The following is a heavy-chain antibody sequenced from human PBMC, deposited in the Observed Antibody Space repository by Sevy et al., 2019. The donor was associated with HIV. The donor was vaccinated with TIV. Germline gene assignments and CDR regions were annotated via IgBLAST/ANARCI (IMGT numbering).Heavy chain of an antibody. D-gene: IGHD2-2*02. CDR3: AREGGNTPAFDI. V-gene: IGHV3-21*01. Sequence: GGSLRLSCAASGFTFSSYSMSWVRQAPGKGLEWVSSISSSSSYIYYADSVKGRFTISRDNAKNSLYLQMNSLRAEDTAVYYCAREGGNTPAFDIWGQGTMVTVSS. CDR2: ISSSSSYI. CDR1: GFTFSSYS. J-gene: IGHJ3*02.